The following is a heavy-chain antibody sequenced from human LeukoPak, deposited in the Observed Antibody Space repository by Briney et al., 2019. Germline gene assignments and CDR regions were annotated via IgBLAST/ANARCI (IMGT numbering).Heavy chain of an antibody. V-gene: IGHV4-59*01. CDR3: ARGSYYDILTGYYKRRFDAFDI. CDR1: GSSITAFY. Sequence: PETLSLTCNVSGSSITAFYWSWIRQSPGKGLEWIGSFQYSGNSNYNPSLKSRVTISVDTSKNQFSLKLSSVTAADTAVYYCARGSYYDILTGYYKRRFDAFDIWGQGTMVTVSS. D-gene: IGHD3-9*01. CDR2: FQYSGNS. J-gene: IGHJ3*02.